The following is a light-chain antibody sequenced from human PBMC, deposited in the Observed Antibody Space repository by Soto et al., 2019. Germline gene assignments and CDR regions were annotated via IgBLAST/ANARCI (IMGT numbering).Light chain of an antibody. CDR1: QSVSSN. J-gene: IGKJ4*01. CDR3: QQYNNCPLT. Sequence: EIVMTQSPATLSVSPGERATLSCRASQSVSSNLAWYQQKPGQAPRLLIYGASPRATGIPARFSGSGSGTEFTLTISSLQSEDFAVYYCQQYNNCPLTFGGGTKVDIK. CDR2: GAS. V-gene: IGKV3-15*01.